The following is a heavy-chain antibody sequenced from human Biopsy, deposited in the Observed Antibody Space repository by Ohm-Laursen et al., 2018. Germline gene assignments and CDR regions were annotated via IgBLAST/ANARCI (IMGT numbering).Heavy chain of an antibody. CDR1: GESFSDYY. Sequence: PSQTLSLTCEVSGESFSDYYWSWIRQSPGKGLEWIGEINHRGRSSYSPSLQSRVTISVDASKNQFSLNMKSVTAAATAVYFCAREGGGLLPIRLTDFWGPGMMVTVSS. J-gene: IGHJ4*02. D-gene: IGHD1-26*01. V-gene: IGHV4-34*01. CDR3: AREGGGLLPIRLTDF. CDR2: INHRGRS.